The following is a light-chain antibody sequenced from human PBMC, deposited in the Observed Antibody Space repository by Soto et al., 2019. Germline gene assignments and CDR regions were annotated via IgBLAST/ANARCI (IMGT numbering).Light chain of an antibody. V-gene: IGLV1-51*01. Sequence: QSVLTQPPSVSAAPGQEVTISCSGSSSNIGNNYVSWYQHLPGTAPKLLIYNNNKRPSGIPDRFSGSKSGTSATLDITGLQTGDEAEYYCETWDTSLSAGVFGGGTQLTVL. CDR2: NNN. CDR3: ETWDTSLSAGV. J-gene: IGLJ2*01. CDR1: SSNIGNNY.